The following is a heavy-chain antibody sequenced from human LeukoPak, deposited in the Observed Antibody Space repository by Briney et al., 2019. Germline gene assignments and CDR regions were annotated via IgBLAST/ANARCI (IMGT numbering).Heavy chain of an antibody. D-gene: IGHD3-10*01. Sequence: PGGSLRLSCAASGFTFSSYDMHWVRQATGKGLEWVSAIGTAGDTYYPGSVKGRFTISRENAKNSLYLQVNSLRAGDTAVYYCARGTVTMVRGVIPIPTYGMDVWGQGTTVTVSS. CDR1: GFTFSSYD. V-gene: IGHV3-13*01. CDR3: ARGTVTMVRGVIPIPTYGMDV. CDR2: IGTAGDT. J-gene: IGHJ6*02.